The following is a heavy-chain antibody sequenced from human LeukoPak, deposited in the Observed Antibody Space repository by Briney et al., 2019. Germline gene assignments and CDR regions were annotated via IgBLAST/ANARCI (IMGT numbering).Heavy chain of an antibody. CDR3: ARHSGHSVSYLFGFDI. CDR2: ISYSGNT. CDR1: GGSIISSDYH. J-gene: IGHJ3*02. Sequence: SETLSLTCTVSGGSIISSDYHWGWVRQPPGKGLEWIGTISYSGNTDYNPSLRSRVTISVDTSNNQFSLRLGSVTAADTAVYYCARHSGHSVSYLFGFDIWGQGTTVTVSS. V-gene: IGHV4-39*01. D-gene: IGHD1-26*01.